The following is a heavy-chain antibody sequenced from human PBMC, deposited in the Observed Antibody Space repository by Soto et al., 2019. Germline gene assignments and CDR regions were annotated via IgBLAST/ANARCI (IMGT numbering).Heavy chain of an antibody. J-gene: IGHJ4*02. V-gene: IGHV4-34*01. CDR3: ARGVYYDFWSGYYDPLYYFDY. CDR1: GGSFSGYY. Sequence: PSETLSLTCAVYGGSFSGYYWSWIRQPPGKGLEWIGEINHSGSTNYNPSLKSRVTISVDTSKNQFSLKLSSVTAADTAVYYCARGVYYDFWSGYYDPLYYFDYWGQGTLVTVPQ. D-gene: IGHD3-3*01. CDR2: INHSGST.